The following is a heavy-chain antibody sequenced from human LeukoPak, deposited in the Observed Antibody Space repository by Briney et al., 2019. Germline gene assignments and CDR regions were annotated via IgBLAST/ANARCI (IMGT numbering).Heavy chain of an antibody. CDR1: GFTFSSYW. J-gene: IGHJ4*02. D-gene: IGHD3-22*01. CDR3: VTERGDSSGYYYLDY. CDR2: INSDGSST. Sequence: GGSLRLSCAASGFTFSSYWMHWVRQAPGKGLVWVSRINSDGSSTNYADSVKGRFTVSRDNDKNTLYLQMNSLRAEDTAVYYCVTERGDSSGYYYLDYWGQGTLVTVSS. V-gene: IGHV3-74*01.